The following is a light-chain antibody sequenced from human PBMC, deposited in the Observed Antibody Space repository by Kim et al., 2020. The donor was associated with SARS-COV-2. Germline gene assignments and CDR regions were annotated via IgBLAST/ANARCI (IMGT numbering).Light chain of an antibody. Sequence: GQRVTISCSGSSSTVGNNYVSWYQQLPGSAPKLLIYDTNKRPAGIPDRFSGSKSGTSATLDITGLQTGDEADYHCGTWDDSLKAGVFGGGTQLTVL. J-gene: IGLJ2*01. CDR2: DTN. CDR3: GTWDDSLKAGV. V-gene: IGLV1-51*01. CDR1: SSTVGNNY.